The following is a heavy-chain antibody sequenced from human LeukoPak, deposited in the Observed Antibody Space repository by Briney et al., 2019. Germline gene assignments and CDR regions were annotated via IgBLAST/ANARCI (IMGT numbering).Heavy chain of an antibody. CDR1: GFTVSSNY. D-gene: IGHD3-3*01. CDR2: IYSGGST. CDR3: ARGVDFWSGYYNEGFDY. V-gene: IGHV3-53*01. J-gene: IGHJ4*02. Sequence: GGSLRLSCAASGFTVSSNYMTWVRQAPGKGLEWVSVIYSGGSTYYADSVKGRFAISRDNSKNTLYLQMNSLRAEDTAVYYCARGVDFWSGYYNEGFDYWGQGTLVTVSS.